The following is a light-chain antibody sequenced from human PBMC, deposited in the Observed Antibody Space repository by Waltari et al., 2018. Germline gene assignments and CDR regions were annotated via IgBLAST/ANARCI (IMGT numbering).Light chain of an antibody. CDR2: ENN. CDR3: ASWDDSLNGHWV. Sequence: QSVLTQPPSVSAAPGQKVTISCPGRTPHIGTTSVSWSQQPPGTAPKLLIYENNKRPSGIPDRFSGSKSGTSATLGITGLQTGDEADYFCASWDDSLNGHWVFGGGTKVTVL. J-gene: IGLJ3*02. CDR1: TPHIGTTS. V-gene: IGLV1-51*02.